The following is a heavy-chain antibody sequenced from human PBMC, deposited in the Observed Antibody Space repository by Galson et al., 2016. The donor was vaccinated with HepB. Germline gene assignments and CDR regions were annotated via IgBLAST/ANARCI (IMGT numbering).Heavy chain of an antibody. CDR3: TRHSLIAAGIFS. Sequence: TLSLTCSVSGGSISSNTYYWGWIRQPPGKGLEWIGTIYFTGNTYYNSSLGSRIAMSVDTSKNQFSLHLTSATAADTAFYYCTRHSLIAAGIFSWGQGTLVTVSS. V-gene: IGHV4-39*01. J-gene: IGHJ5*02. D-gene: IGHD6-13*01. CDR2: IYFTGNT. CDR1: GGSISSNTYY.